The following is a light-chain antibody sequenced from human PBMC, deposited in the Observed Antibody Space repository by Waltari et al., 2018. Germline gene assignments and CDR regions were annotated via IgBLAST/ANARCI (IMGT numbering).Light chain of an antibody. Sequence: EIVLTQSPGTLSLSPGESATLSCRTSQSVTRALAWYQQNPGQAPRLLIYGASNRATGIPDRFSGSGSGTDFSLTISSLEPEDFAVYYCQHYLRLPVTFGQGTKVEVK. J-gene: IGKJ1*01. V-gene: IGKV3-20*01. CDR2: GAS. CDR3: QHYLRLPVT. CDR1: QSVTRA.